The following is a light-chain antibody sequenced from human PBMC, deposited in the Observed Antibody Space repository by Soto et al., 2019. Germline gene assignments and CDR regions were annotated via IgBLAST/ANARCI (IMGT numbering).Light chain of an antibody. CDR1: QRASRQY. V-gene: IGKV3-20*01. Sequence: VLTQSPDTLSLSPGDRATLSCRANQRASRQYLSWYQQGPGQPPRLLIYSVSMRADGIPDRFSGSGSGSEFTLTINRLEPEDFAVYYCQDFDSPQWTFGQGTKIE. CDR2: SVS. J-gene: IGKJ1*01. CDR3: QDFDSPQWT.